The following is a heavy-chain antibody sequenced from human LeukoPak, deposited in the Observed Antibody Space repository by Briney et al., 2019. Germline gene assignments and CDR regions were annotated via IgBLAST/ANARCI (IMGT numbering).Heavy chain of an antibody. CDR1: GFTFSIYT. V-gene: IGHV3-74*01. J-gene: IGHJ4*02. CDR3: VRDFRSADY. Sequence: PGGSLRLSCVASGFTFSIYTMSWVRQAPGKGPMWVSRICPDGTVTNYADSVKARFIISRDNARNTVYLQMNSLRVEDTAVYYCVRDFRSADYWGQGTLVTVSS. CDR2: ICPDGTVT.